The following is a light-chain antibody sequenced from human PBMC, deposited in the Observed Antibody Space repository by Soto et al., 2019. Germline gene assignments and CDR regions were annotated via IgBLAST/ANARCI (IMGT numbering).Light chain of an antibody. CDR1: QSISSW. CDR3: QQYNSYSET. CDR2: DAS. Sequence: DIQMTQSPPTLSAFVGDRVTITCRASQSISSWLAWYQQKPGKAPKLLIYDASSLESGVPSRFSGSGSGTEFTLTISSLQPDDFATYYCQQYNSYSETFGQGTKVDIK. V-gene: IGKV1-5*01. J-gene: IGKJ1*01.